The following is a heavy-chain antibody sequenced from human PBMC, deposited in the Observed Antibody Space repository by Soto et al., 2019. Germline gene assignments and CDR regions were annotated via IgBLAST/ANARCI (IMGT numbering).Heavy chain of an antibody. D-gene: IGHD3-3*01. CDR1: GYTFTSYA. J-gene: IGHJ6*02. Sequence: ASVKVSCKASGYTFTSYAMHWVRQATGQRLEWMGWINAGNGNTKYSQKFQGRVTITRDTSASTAYMELSSLRSEDTAVYYCARGQYYDFWRAYHLGSSYYYYYGMDVWGQGTTVTVSS. CDR2: INAGNGNT. V-gene: IGHV1-3*01. CDR3: ARGQYYDFWRAYHLGSSYYYYYGMDV.